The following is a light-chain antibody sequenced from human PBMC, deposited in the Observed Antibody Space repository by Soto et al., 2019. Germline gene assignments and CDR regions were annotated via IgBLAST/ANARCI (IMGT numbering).Light chain of an antibody. CDR2: HAS. V-gene: IGKV1-13*02. CDR1: QGISSA. J-gene: IGKJ1*01. CDR3: QQYNSYS. Sequence: IQMTQSPSSLSASVGDRVTITCRASQGISSALAWYPQKPGTAPKVLIYHASNLQSGVPSRFSGSGSGTEFTLTISSMQPDDFATYYCQQYNSYSFGQGTKVDIK.